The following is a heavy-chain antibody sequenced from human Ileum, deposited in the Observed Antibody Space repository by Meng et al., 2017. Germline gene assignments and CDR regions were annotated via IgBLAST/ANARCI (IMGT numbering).Heavy chain of an antibody. Sequence: QVQLQESGAGLVKPSQTLSLNCTVSGGSITSGDYYWSWIRQPPGKGLEWIGYIFYTGAPYSNPSLKSRVTVSLDTSKSQFSLKLSSVTAADTAIYYCVSERRRSYFFDYWGQGTLVTVSS. J-gene: IGHJ4*02. CDR1: GGSITSGDYY. V-gene: IGHV4-30-4*01. CDR3: VSERRRSYFFDY. CDR2: IFYTGAP.